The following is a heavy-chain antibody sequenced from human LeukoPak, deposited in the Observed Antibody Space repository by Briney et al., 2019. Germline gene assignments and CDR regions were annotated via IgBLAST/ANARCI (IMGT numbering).Heavy chain of an antibody. CDR1: GGSISSSSYY. CDR2: IYYSGST. CDR3: ARGKEGYDILTGYYPNWFDP. D-gene: IGHD3-9*01. V-gene: IGHV4-39*01. Sequence: PSETLSLTCTVSGGSISSSSYYWGWIGQPPGKGLEWIGSIYYSGSTYYNPSLKSRVTISVDTSKNQFSLKLSSVTAADTAVYYCARGKEGYDILTGYYPNWFDPWGQGTLVTVSS. J-gene: IGHJ5*02.